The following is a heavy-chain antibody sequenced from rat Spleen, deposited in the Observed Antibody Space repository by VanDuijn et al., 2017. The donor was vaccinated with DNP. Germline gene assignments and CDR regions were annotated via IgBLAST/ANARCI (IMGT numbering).Heavy chain of an antibody. D-gene: IGHD1-2*01. V-gene: IGHV5-46*01. Sequence: EVQLVDSGGGLVQSGRSLKLSCTASGFSFSSFPMAWVRQAPTKGLDWVATISTSGGSTFYRHSVKGRFTISRDNAESTLYLQMNSLRSEDTATYYCTRDNYSSYMPYYYAMDAWGQGTSVTVSS. CDR1: GFSFSSFP. CDR3: TRDNYSSYMPYYYAMDA. J-gene: IGHJ4*01. CDR2: ISTSGGST.